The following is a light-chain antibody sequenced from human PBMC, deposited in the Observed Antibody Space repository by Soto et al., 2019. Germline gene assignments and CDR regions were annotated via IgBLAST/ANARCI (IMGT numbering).Light chain of an antibody. V-gene: IGKV3-20*01. CDR2: GAS. CDR3: QQYDRSSYT. CDR1: QSVSSIY. J-gene: IGKJ2*01. Sequence: EIVLTQSPGTLSLSPGERATLSCRASQSVSSIYLAWYQQKPGQPPRLLIYGASSSATGIPDRFSGSGSGKDFTLTISRLEPEDFEVYYCQQYDRSSYTFGQGTKLEIK.